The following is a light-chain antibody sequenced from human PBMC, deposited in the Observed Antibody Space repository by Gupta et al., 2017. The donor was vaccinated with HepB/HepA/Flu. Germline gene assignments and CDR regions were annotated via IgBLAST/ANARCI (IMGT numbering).Light chain of an antibody. CDR3: QQRNSGHPVST. CDR1: QSVSNY. Sequence: EIVLTQSPATLSLSPGERATLSCRASQSVSNYLAWYEQRPGQAPRRLIYDASNRAKGSTAKFSGSGDGTDVNLTISSRDPEDFEVYYCQQRNSGHPVSTFGQGTKMEIK. J-gene: IGKJ2*01. V-gene: IGKV3-11*01. CDR2: DAS.